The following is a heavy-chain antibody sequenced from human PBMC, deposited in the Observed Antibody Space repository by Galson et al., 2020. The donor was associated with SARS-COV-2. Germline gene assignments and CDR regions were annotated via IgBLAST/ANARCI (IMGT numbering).Heavy chain of an antibody. CDR2: IYHNGST. Sequence: ASETLSLTCTVSGGSVSSGIYYWNWIRQHPGKGLEWIGYIYHNGSTYYNPSLKSRVSLSLDTSKNQFSLNLNSATAADTAVYYCARERYGDNPNWFDHWGQGTLVTVSS. J-gene: IGHJ5*02. CDR3: ARERYGDNPNWFDH. CDR1: GGSVSSGIYY. V-gene: IGHV4-31*03. D-gene: IGHD4-17*01.